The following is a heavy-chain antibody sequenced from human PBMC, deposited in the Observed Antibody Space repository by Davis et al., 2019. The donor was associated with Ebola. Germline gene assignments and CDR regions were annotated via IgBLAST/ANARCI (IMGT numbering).Heavy chain of an antibody. CDR2: IIPIFGTA. V-gene: IGHV1-69*06. J-gene: IGHJ3*02. CDR1: GGTFSSYA. Sequence: AASVKVSCKASGGTFSSYAISWVRQAPGQGLEWMGGIIPIFGTANYAQKFQGRVTITADKSTSTAYMELRSLRSDDTAVYYCARDPRSYRTVAFDIWGQGTMVTVSS. CDR3: ARDPRSYRTVAFDI. D-gene: IGHD1-26*01.